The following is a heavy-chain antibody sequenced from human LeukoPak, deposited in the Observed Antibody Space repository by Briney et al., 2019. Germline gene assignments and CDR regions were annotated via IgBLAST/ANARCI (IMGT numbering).Heavy chain of an antibody. D-gene: IGHD6-13*01. CDR3: ARDFRDGSSWYGNDAFDI. CDR2: IKQDGSEK. J-gene: IGHJ3*02. CDR1: GFTFSSYW. V-gene: IGHV3-7*01. Sequence: SGGSLRLSCAASGFTFSSYWMSWVRQAPGKGLEWVANIKQDGSEKYYVDSVKGRFTISRDNAKNSLYLQMNSLRAEDTAVYYCARDFRDGSSWYGNDAFDIWGQGTMVTVSS.